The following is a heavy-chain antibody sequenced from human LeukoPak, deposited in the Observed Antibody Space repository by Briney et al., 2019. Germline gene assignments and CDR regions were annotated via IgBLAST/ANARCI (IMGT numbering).Heavy chain of an antibody. CDR3: ARDSPRYCSGGSCYEYNWFDP. CDR2: IYYSGST. CDR1: GGSISSGDYY. D-gene: IGHD2-15*01. V-gene: IGHV4-30-4*08. Sequence: SETLSLTCTVSGGSISSGDYYWGWLRQPPGTGLEWIGYIYYSGSTYYNPSLKSRVTISVDTSKNQFSLKLSSVTAADTAVYYCARDSPRYCSGGSCYEYNWFDPWGQGTLVTVSS. J-gene: IGHJ5*02.